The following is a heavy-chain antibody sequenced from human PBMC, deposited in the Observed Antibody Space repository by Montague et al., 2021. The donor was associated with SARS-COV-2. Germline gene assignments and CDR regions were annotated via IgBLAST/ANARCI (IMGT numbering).Heavy chain of an antibody. J-gene: IGHJ4*02. Sequence: SETLSLTCTVSGGSISSYYWSWIRQPPGKGLEWIGYIYYSGSTNHNPSLKSRVTISVDTSKNQFSLKLSSVTAADTAVYYCARYGSGKYHADYSGSYHLDYWGQGTLVTVSS. CDR1: GGSISSYY. CDR3: ARYGSGKYHADYSGSYHLDY. V-gene: IGHV4-59*01. D-gene: IGHD1-26*01. CDR2: IYYSGST.